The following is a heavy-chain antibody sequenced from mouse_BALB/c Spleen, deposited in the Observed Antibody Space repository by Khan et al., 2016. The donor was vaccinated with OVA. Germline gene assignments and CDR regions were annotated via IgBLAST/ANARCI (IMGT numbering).Heavy chain of an antibody. CDR1: GYTFTNYW. Sequence: QVQLQQPGTELVRPGASMKLSCKASGYTFTNYWINWVKQRPGQGLEWIGNIYPSDSYTNYNQKLKDKAKLTVDEYSSTAYMQLSRPTSEDSAVYYCSREVRLHYYAMDYWGQGTSVTVSS. J-gene: IGHJ4*01. D-gene: IGHD2-14*01. CDR2: IYPSDSYT. CDR3: SREVRLHYYAMDY. V-gene: IGHV1-69*02.